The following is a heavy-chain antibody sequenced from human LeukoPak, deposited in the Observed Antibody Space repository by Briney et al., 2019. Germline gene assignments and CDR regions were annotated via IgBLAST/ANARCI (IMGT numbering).Heavy chain of an antibody. J-gene: IGHJ5*02. V-gene: IGHV5-51*01. CDR1: GYSFTSYW. Sequence: GESLKISCKGSGYSFTSYWIGWVRQMPGKGLEWMGIIYPGDSDTRYSPSFQGQVTISADKCISTAYLQWSSLKASDTAMYYCARTRSITMVRGNRLNWFDPWGQGTLVTVSS. CDR3: ARTRSITMVRGNRLNWFDP. CDR2: IYPGDSDT. D-gene: IGHD3-10*01.